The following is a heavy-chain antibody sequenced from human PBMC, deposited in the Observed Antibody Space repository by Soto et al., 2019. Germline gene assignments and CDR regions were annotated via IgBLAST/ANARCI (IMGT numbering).Heavy chain of an antibody. V-gene: IGHV3-30*18. Sequence: PGGSLRLSCAASGFTFSSYGMHWVRQAPGKGLEWVAVISYDGSNKYYADSVKGRFTISRDNSKNTLYLQMNSLRAEDTAVYYCAKDIRAYYDILTGYLNYYYYYGMDVLGQGTTVTV. D-gene: IGHD3-9*01. J-gene: IGHJ6*02. CDR2: ISYDGSNK. CDR1: GFTFSSYG. CDR3: AKDIRAYYDILTGYLNYYYYYGMDV.